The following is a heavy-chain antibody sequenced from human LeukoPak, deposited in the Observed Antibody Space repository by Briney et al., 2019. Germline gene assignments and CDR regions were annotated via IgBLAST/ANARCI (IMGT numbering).Heavy chain of an antibody. D-gene: IGHD6-13*01. CDR3: ASASSHHIAGGGDY. J-gene: IGHJ4*02. CDR2: INSDGSSR. V-gene: IGHV3-74*01. CDR1: GFTFSNYW. Sequence: GGSLRLSCAASGFTFSNYWVHWVRQGPGEGLVWVSRINSDGSSRNYADSVKGRFTISRDNAKNTLYLQMNSLRAEDTAVYYCASASSHHIAGGGDYWGQGTLVTVSS.